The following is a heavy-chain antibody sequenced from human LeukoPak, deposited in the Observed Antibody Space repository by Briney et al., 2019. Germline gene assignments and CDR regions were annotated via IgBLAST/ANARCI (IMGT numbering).Heavy chain of an antibody. V-gene: IGHV4-38-2*02. Sequence: PSETLSLTCTVSGYSISSTYYWGWIRQPPGKGLEGVGSVFHSGNTYYNPSLKSRLTISADTSKNQFSLTLTSVTAADTAVYYCARDRSVGVLPAPPFDFWGQGTLVTVSS. J-gene: IGHJ4*02. CDR2: VFHSGNT. CDR3: ARDRSVGVLPAPPFDF. D-gene: IGHD6-6*01. CDR1: GYSISSTYY.